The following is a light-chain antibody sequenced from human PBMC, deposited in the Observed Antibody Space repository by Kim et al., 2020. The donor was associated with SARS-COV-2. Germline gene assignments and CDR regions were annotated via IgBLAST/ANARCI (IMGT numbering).Light chain of an antibody. CDR2: AAS. V-gene: IGKV1-5*01. Sequence: DIQMTQSPATLSASVGDRVTITCRASQSISNWLAWYQQRPGKAPQLLIYAASSLESGVPSRFSGSGSGTEFTLTISSLQPDDFATYYCQQYNSDPKTFGQGTKVDIK. CDR3: QQYNSDPKT. CDR1: QSISNW. J-gene: IGKJ1*01.